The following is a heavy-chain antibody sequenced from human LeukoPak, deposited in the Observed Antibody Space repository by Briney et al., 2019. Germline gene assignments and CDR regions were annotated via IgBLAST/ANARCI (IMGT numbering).Heavy chain of an antibody. V-gene: IGHV3-74*01. J-gene: IGHJ6*03. CDR3: ARDRDPSITIFGAALRFSMDV. CDR2: IYSDGSST. Sequence: RSGGSLRLSCAASGFTFSSYSMNWVRQAPGKGLVRVSRIYSDGSSTNYADSVKGRFTISRDNAKNTLYLQMNSLRAEDTAVYYCARDRDPSITIFGAALRFSMDVWGKGTTVTVSS. CDR1: GFTFSSYS. D-gene: IGHD3-3*01.